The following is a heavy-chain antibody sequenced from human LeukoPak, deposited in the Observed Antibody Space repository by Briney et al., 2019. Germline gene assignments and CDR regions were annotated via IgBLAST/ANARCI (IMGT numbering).Heavy chain of an antibody. D-gene: IGHD3-3*01. CDR1: GYSISSGYY. Sequence: SETLSLTCTVSGYSISSGYYWGWIRQPPGKGQEWIGSIYHSGSTYYNPSLKSRVTISVDTSKNQFSLKLSSVTAADTAVYYRARVEEGITIFGVVFNWFDPWGQGTLVTVSS. J-gene: IGHJ5*02. V-gene: IGHV4-38-2*02. CDR3: ARVEEGITIFGVVFNWFDP. CDR2: IYHSGST.